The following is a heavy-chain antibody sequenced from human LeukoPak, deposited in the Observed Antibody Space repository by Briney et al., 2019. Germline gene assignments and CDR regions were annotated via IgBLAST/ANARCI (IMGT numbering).Heavy chain of an antibody. V-gene: IGHV5-51*01. D-gene: IGHD5-24*01. CDR2: IYPGGSEI. J-gene: IGHJ4*02. Sequence: GEYLKISCKGLGYSFTSYWNAWARQRPGKGLEWMGIIYPGGSEIRYDPSFQGQVTISADSSTSTAYLQWSSLRASDTAMYYCARASRDGYNQNFDHWGQGTLVTVSS. CDR1: GYSFTSYW. CDR3: ARASRDGYNQNFDH.